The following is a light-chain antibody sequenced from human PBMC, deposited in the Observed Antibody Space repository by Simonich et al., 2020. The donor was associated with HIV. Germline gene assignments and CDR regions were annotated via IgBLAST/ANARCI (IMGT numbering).Light chain of an antibody. Sequence: DIQMTQSPSSLSASVGARVTITCRASQSISIYLNWYQQKPGKAPNLLIYAASNLQSGVPSRFSGSGSGTDFTLTISSLQPEDFATYYCQQSYNTPTWTFGQGTKVEIK. CDR1: QSISIY. CDR2: AAS. J-gene: IGKJ1*01. CDR3: QQSYNTPTWT. V-gene: IGKV1-39*01.